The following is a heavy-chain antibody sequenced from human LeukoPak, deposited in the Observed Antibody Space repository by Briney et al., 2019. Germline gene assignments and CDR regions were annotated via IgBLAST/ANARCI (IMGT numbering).Heavy chain of an antibody. CDR3: ARAPWGASTEVLYYFDY. CDR2: IYTSGST. D-gene: IGHD1-26*01. V-gene: IGHV4-61*02. CDR1: GGSISSGSYY. J-gene: IGHJ4*02. Sequence: SQTLSLTCTVSGGSISSGSYYWSWIRQPAGKGLAWIGRIYTSGSTNYNPSLKSRVTISVDTSKNQFSLKLSSVTAADTAVYYCARAPWGASTEVLYYFDYWGQGSLVTVSS.